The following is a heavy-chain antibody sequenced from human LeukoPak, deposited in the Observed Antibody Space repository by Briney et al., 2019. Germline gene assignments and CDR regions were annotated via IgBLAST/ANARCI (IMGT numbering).Heavy chain of an antibody. CDR3: TREFYYRFDI. V-gene: IGHV3-72*01. J-gene: IGHJ5*02. D-gene: IGHD3-10*01. CDR1: GFTFRNNW. Sequence: PGGSLRLSCTPSGFTFRNNWMDWVRQAPGKGLEWVGRIKHKDDRLATEYAASVRGRFTIPRDDSKDSLYLQMNSLKAEDTAIYYCTREFYYRFDIWGQGTLVTVSS. CDR2: IKHKDDRLAT.